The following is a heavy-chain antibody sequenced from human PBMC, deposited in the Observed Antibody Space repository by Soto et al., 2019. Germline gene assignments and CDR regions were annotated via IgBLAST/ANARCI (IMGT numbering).Heavy chain of an antibody. J-gene: IGHJ4*02. V-gene: IGHV3-23*01. CDR1: GFTFSNYA. CDR3: TKAGGAAGTVDYFDY. Sequence: GGSLRLSCAASGFTFSNYAINWVRQSPGKGLEWVSVISGSAGSTYYADSVKGRFTITRDNSKNTLYLQMNSLRAEDTAVYYCTKAGGAAGTVDYFDYWGQGTLVTVSS. CDR2: ISGSAGST. D-gene: IGHD6-13*01.